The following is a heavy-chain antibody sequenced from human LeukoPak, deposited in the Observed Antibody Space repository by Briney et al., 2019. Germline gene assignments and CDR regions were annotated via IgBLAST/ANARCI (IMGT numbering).Heavy chain of an antibody. Sequence: SETLSLTCAVYGGSFSGYYWSWIRQPPGKGLEWIGEINHSGGTNYNPSLKSRVTISVDTSKNQFSLKLSSVTAADTAVYYCARDSRIQLWTTGLYYFDYWGQGTLVTVSS. V-gene: IGHV4-34*01. CDR3: ARDSRIQLWTTGLYYFDY. CDR2: INHSGGT. CDR1: GGSFSGYY. J-gene: IGHJ4*02. D-gene: IGHD5-18*01.